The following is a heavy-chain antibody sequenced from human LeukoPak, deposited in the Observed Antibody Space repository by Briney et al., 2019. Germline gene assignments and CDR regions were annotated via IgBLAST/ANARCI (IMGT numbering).Heavy chain of an antibody. D-gene: IGHD2-21*01. V-gene: IGHV6-1*01. CDR1: GDSVSSNSVA. CDR3: ARGSYSAFDI. J-gene: IGHJ3*02. CDR2: AYSRSKGNK. Sequence: SQTLSLTCAISGDSVSSNSVAWNWIRQSPSRGLEWLGRAYSRSKGNKDYAISVKSRININTDTSKNQFSLQLNSVTPEDTAVYYCARGSYSAFDIWGQGTMVTVSS.